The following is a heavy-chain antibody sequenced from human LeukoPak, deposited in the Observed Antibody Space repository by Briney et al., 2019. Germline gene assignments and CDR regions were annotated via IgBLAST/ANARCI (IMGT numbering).Heavy chain of an antibody. CDR1: GITLSNYG. V-gene: IGHV3-23*01. CDR2: ISGSGGST. D-gene: IGHD3/OR15-3a*01. CDR3: TKRGVVIRVILVGFHKEAYYFES. J-gene: IGHJ4*02. Sequence: GGSLRLSCAVSGITLSNYGMSWIRQAPGKGLEWVAGISGSGGSTYYADSVKGRFTISRHNPKNTLYLQMNSLRAEDTAVYFCTKRGVVIRVILVGFHKEAYYFESWGQGALVTVSS.